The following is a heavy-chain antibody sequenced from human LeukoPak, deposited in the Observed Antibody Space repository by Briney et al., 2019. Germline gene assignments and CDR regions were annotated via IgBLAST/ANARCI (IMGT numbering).Heavy chain of an antibody. D-gene: IGHD3-3*01. CDR3: AVHDFYSGGYHFDY. V-gene: IGHV1-18*01. J-gene: IGHJ4*02. Sequence: ASVKVCFKASGYTFTSYGISWLRQAPGQGLEWLGWISGYNGNTNYAQKFQGRVTMTTDTPTSTAYMDLRSLKSDDTAVYYCAVHDFYSGGYHFDYWGQGTLVTVSS. CDR1: GYTFTSYG. CDR2: ISGYNGNT.